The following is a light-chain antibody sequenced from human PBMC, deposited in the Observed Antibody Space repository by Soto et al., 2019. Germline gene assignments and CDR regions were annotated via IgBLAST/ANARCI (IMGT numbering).Light chain of an antibody. CDR2: DVS. CDR3: CSYVGSYTQV. CDR1: SSDVVTYNY. Sequence: QSALTQPRSVSGSPGQSVTISCTGTSSDVVTYNYVSWYQQQPGKAPKLMIYDVSKRPSGVPDRFSGSKSGNTASLTISGFLAEDEADYYCCSYVGSYTQVFGTGGKLTVL. V-gene: IGLV2-11*01. J-gene: IGLJ1*01.